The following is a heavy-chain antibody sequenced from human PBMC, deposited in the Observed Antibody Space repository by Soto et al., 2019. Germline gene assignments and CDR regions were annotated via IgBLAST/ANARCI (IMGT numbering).Heavy chain of an antibody. V-gene: IGHV4-39*01. CDR2: IFYSGGT. CDR3: ARQATGYYYGWFDP. Sequence: SETLCLTCTVSGGAILDSTYYWAWIRQPPGKGLEWIGTIFYSGGTFYTPSLKSRVTMSVDTSKNQFSLKLTSVTAADTAVYFCARQATGYYYGWFDPWGQGTLVTVSS. CDR1: GGAILDSTYY. J-gene: IGHJ5*02. D-gene: IGHD3-22*01.